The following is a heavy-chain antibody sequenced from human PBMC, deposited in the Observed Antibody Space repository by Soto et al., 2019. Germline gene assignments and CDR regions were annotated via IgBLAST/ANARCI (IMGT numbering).Heavy chain of an antibody. Sequence: QVQLVESGGGVVQPGRSLRLSCAASGFTFSSYAMHWVRQAPGKGLEWVAVISYDGSNKYYADSVKGRFTISRDNSKNTLYLQMNSLRAEDTAVYYCARDGAGGWYGAFDIWGQVTMVTVSS. CDR2: ISYDGSNK. CDR1: GFTFSSYA. CDR3: ARDGAGGWYGAFDI. D-gene: IGHD6-19*01. V-gene: IGHV3-30-3*01. J-gene: IGHJ3*02.